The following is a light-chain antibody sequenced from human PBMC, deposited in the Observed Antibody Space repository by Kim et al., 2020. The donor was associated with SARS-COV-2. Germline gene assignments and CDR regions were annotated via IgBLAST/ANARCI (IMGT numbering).Light chain of an antibody. CDR3: QQLTSYPLT. J-gene: IGKJ4*01. CDR1: QGISSF. CDR2: AAS. V-gene: IGKV1-9*01. Sequence: IQLTQSPSSLSASVGDRVTITCRAGQGISSFLAWYQQKPGKAPKVLIYAASTLQSGVPSRFSGSGSGTDFTLTINSLQPEDFATYYCQQLTSYPLTFGGGTKVDIK.